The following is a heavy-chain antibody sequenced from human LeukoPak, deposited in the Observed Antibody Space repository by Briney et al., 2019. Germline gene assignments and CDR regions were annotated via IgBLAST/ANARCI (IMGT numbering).Heavy chain of an antibody. CDR1: GFTFSSYW. D-gene: IGHD6-13*01. CDR3: ARDFRYSSSWYSYYYYYGMDV. V-gene: IGHV3-74*01. Sequence: GGSLRLSCAASGFTFSSYWMHWVRQAPGKGPVWVSRINSDGSSTSYADSVKGRFTISRDNAKNTLYLQMNSLRAEDTAVYYCARDFRYSSSWYSYYYYYGMDVWGQGTTVTVSS. J-gene: IGHJ6*02. CDR2: INSDGSST.